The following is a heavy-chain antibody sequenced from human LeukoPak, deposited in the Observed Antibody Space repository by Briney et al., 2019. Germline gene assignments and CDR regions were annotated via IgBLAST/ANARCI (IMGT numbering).Heavy chain of an antibody. CDR2: FYYSGST. CDR1: GGSFTSYY. V-gene: IGHV4-59*01. J-gene: IGHJ4*02. D-gene: IGHD1-26*01. CDR3: ARGQGGNYYLNYFDY. Sequence: SETLSLTCTVSGGSFTSYYWSWIRQPPGKGLEWIGHFYYSGSTSYNPSLKSRVTISVDTSRNQFSLKLTSVTAADTAVYYCARGQGGNYYLNYFDYWGQGALVTVFS.